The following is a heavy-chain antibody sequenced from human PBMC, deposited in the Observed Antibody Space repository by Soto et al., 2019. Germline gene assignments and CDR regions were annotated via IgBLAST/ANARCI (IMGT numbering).Heavy chain of an antibody. J-gene: IGHJ3*02. D-gene: IGHD3-9*01. CDR2: ISAYNGNT. V-gene: IGHV1-18*01. CDR1: GYTFTRYG. CDR3: AIVVSRYDILTGYSQHDAFDI. Sequence: VSVKVSCKASGYTFTRYGSSWVRQAPGKGLEWMGRISAYNGNTNYAQKLQGRVTMTTDTSTSTAYMELRSLRSDDTAVYYFAIVVSRYDILTGYSQHDAFDIWGQGTMVTVSS.